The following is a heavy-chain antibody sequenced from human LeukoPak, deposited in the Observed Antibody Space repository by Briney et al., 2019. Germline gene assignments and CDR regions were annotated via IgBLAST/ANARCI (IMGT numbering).Heavy chain of an antibody. CDR2: IYYSGRS. D-gene: IGHD3-10*01. J-gene: IGHJ4*02. V-gene: IGHV4-59*08. CDR1: GGSISSYY. Sequence: SETLSLTCTGSGGSISSYYWSWIRQPPGRGLEWIGNIYYSGRSNYNPSLKSRLTMSVDTSKNQFSLKRSSVTAADTAVYYCARLGYGSGIDYWGQGTLVTVSS. CDR3: ARLGYGSGIDY.